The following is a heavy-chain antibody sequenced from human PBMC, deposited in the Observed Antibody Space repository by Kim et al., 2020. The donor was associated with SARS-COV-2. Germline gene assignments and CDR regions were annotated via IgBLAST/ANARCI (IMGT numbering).Heavy chain of an antibody. J-gene: IGHJ6*03. V-gene: IGHV4-39*01. CDR2: ISYSGRT. D-gene: IGHD3-3*01. CDR3: ARGIFGVVIIPYYYYY. Sequence: SETLSLTCTVSGGSISSNDYYWDWIRQPPGKGLEWIGSISYSGRTYYNPSLKSRVTISVDTSKNQILLILSSVTAADTGVYYCARGIFGVVIIPYYYYY. CDR1: GGSISSNDYY.